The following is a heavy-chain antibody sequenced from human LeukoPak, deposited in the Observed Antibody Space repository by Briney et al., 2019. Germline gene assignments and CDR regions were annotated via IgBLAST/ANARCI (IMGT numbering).Heavy chain of an antibody. J-gene: IGHJ4*02. CDR1: GFTFDDYA. D-gene: IGHD6-19*01. CDR2: ISWNSGRI. V-gene: IGHV3-9*01. CDR3: AKAGYSSGWYVFDY. Sequence: PGGSLRLSCAASGFTFDDYAMHWVRQTPGKGLEWVSGISWNSGRIGYADSVKGRFTISRDNAKNSLYLQMNSLRAEDTAVYYCAKAGYSSGWYVFDYWGQGTLVTVSS.